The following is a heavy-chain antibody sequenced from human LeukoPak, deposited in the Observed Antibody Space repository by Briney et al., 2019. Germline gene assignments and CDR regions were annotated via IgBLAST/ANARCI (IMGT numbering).Heavy chain of an antibody. CDR2: ISAYNGNT. CDR3: ARDMVVVVPAAPNWFDP. Sequence: ASVKISCKASGYTFTSYGISWVRQAPGQGLEWMGWISAYNGNTNYAQKLQGRVTMTTDTSTSTDYMELRSLRSDDTAVYYCARDMVVVVPAAPNWFDPWGQGTLVTVSS. CDR1: GYTFTSYG. V-gene: IGHV1-18*01. D-gene: IGHD2-2*01. J-gene: IGHJ5*02.